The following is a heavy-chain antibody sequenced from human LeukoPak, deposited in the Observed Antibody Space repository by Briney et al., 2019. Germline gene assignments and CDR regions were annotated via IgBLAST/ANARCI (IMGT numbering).Heavy chain of an antibody. CDR1: GDSISSSDYY. CDR3: ASSYYYGSGSYFGIYYYYGMDV. D-gene: IGHD3-10*01. CDR2: IYHSGST. V-gene: IGHV4-30-2*01. Sequence: PSQTLSLTCAVSGDSISSSDYYWSWIRQPPGKGLEWIGEIYHSGSTNYNPSLKSRVTISVDKSKNQFSLKLSSVTAADTAVYYCASSYYYGSGSYFGIYYYYGMDVWGQGTTVTVSS. J-gene: IGHJ6*02.